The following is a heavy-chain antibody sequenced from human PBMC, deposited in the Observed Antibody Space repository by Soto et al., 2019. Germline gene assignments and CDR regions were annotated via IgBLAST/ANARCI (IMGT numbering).Heavy chain of an antibody. V-gene: IGHV3-48*02. J-gene: IGHJ4*02. D-gene: IGHD2-21*02. Sequence: PWGTLRLSCAASGVSFSSNSMNWVRQAPGKGLEWISYITSSSSTIYYADSVKARFTISRDNAKNSVYQQMNSLRDEDTAGYYCARVRVGTAYFDYWGQGALVTVSS. CDR3: ARVRVGTAYFDY. CDR2: ITSSSSTI. CDR1: GVSFSSNS.